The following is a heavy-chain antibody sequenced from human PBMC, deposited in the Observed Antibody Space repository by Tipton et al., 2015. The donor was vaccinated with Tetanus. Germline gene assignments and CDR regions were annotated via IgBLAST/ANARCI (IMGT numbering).Heavy chain of an antibody. Sequence: QSGAEVKKPGASVKVSCKTSGYTFSNYGVSWVRQAPGRGLEWMGWISAYNGDTNTAQNLQGRVTMTTDTSTSTASMEVRSLTYDDTAXYYCARGMDYDSSGIDDFWGXGTLVTVSS. CDR2: ISAYNGDT. J-gene: IGHJ4*01. V-gene: IGHV1-18*01. CDR3: ARGMDYDSSGIDDF. CDR1: GYTFSNYG. D-gene: IGHD3-22*01.